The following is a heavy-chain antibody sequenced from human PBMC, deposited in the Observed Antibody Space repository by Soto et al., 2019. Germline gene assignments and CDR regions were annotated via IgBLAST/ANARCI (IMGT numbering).Heavy chain of an antibody. D-gene: IGHD2-15*01. J-gene: IGHJ5*02. CDR3: ARGACITCYYDDWFDT. CDR2: ISGSGDNI. V-gene: IGHV3-11*01. Sequence: QVQLVESGGGLVKPGGSLRVSCAASGFSFSDYYMTWIRQAPGKGLEWVSYISGSGDNIHYADSVKGRFTISRDNAKNSLYLQMDSLRVEDSAVYYCARGACITCYYDDWFDTWGQGTLLTVST. CDR1: GFSFSDYY.